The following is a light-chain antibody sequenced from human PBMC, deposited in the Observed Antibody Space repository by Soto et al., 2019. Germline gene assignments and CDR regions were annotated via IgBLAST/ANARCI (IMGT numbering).Light chain of an antibody. CDR1: QLISYN. J-gene: IGKJ1*01. V-gene: IGKV3-11*01. CDR2: DAS. Sequence: TQSAPTLSVYPKSRATLSCRVSQLISYNLDWYQQKPGQAPRLLIYDASNRATGIPARFSGSGSGTDFTLIISSLEPEDFAVYYCQQRSKWPRTFGQGTKVDIK. CDR3: QQRSKWPRT.